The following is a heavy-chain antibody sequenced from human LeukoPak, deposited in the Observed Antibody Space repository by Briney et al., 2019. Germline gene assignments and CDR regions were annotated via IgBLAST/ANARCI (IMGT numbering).Heavy chain of an antibody. J-gene: IGHJ6*03. V-gene: IGHV1-46*01. Sequence: ASVKVSCKASGYTFTSYYMHWVRQAPGQGLEWMGIINPSGGSTSYAQKFQGRVTMTEDTSTDTAYMELSSLRSEDTAVYYCATATAAYNYYYYYYMDVWGKGTTVTISS. CDR3: ATATAAYNYYYYYYMDV. CDR2: INPSGGST. CDR1: GYTFTSYY. D-gene: IGHD6-13*01.